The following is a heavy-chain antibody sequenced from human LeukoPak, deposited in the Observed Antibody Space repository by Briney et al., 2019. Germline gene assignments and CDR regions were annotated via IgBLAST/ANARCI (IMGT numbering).Heavy chain of an antibody. CDR1: GGSFSGYY. CDR2: INHSGST. D-gene: IGHD5-18*01. J-gene: IGHJ5*02. CDR3: ARGPKNRGYSYKNWFDP. V-gene: IGHV4-34*01. Sequence: PSETLSLTCAVYGGSFSGYYWSWIRQPPGKGLEWIWEINHSGSTNYNPSLKSRVTISVDTSKNQFSLKLSSVTAADTAVYYCARGPKNRGYSYKNWFDPWGQGTLVTVSS.